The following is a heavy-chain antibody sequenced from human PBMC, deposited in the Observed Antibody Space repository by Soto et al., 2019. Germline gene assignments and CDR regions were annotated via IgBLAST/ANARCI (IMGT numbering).Heavy chain of an antibody. CDR2: ISAYNGNT. CDR3: ARDTPPPISFYYYGMDV. D-gene: IGHD3-3*02. CDR1: GYTFTSYG. V-gene: IGHV1-18*04. Sequence: WASVKVSCKASGYTFTSYGISWVRQAPGHGLEWMGWISAYNGNTNYAQKLQGRVTMTTDTSTSTGYMELRSLRSDDTAVYYCARDTPPPISFYYYGMDVWGQGTPVTVSS. J-gene: IGHJ6*02.